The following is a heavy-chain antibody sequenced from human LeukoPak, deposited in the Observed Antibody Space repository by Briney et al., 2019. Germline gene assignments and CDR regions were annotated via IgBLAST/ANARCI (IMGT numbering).Heavy chain of an antibody. Sequence: ASVKVSCKASGGTFSSYAISWVRQAPGQGLEWMGGIIPIFGTANYAQKFQGRVTITADESTSTAYMELSSLRSEDTAVYYCARDLTPIVVVTALDAFDIWGQGTMVTVSS. D-gene: IGHD2-21*02. J-gene: IGHJ3*02. CDR1: GGTFSSYA. CDR3: ARDLTPIVVVTALDAFDI. CDR2: IIPIFGTA. V-gene: IGHV1-69*13.